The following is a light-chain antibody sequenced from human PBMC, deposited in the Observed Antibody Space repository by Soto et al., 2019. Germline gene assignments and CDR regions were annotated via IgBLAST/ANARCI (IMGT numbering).Light chain of an antibody. CDR2: DTS. V-gene: IGKV3-20*01. Sequence: TQSPSTLSASVGDRVTITCRASQRVSRDLAWYQQKPGQAPRLLIYDTSTRATGIPDRFSGSGSGTDFTLTISRLEPEDFAVYYCQQYGSSPPYTFGQGTRLEI. CDR3: QQYGSSPPYT. J-gene: IGKJ5*01. CDR1: QRVSRD.